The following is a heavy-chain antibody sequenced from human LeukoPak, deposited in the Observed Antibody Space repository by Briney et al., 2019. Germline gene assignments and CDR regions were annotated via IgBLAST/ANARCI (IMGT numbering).Heavy chain of an antibody. CDR3: AKFFGVVINFDY. Sequence: GGSLRLSCAASGFTFSSYGMHWVRQAPGKGLEWVAFIRYDGSNKYYADSVKGRFTISRDNSKNTLYLQMNSLRAEDTAVYYCAKFFGVVINFDYWGQGTLVTVSS. D-gene: IGHD3-3*01. CDR1: GFTFSSYG. V-gene: IGHV3-30*02. J-gene: IGHJ4*02. CDR2: IRYDGSNK.